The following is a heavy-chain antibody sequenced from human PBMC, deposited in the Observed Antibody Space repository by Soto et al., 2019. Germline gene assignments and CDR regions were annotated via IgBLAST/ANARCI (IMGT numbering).Heavy chain of an antibody. CDR1: GGTFSTYT. CDR3: AGDPDSHYNDSHASSYP. CDR2: IIPIIGII. V-gene: IGHV1-69*08. D-gene: IGHD4-4*01. Sequence: QVQLVQSGAEVKKPGSSVKVSCKASGGTFSTYTITWVRQALGQGLEWMGRIIPIIGIINYAQKFQGRVTNSADKFTGTAYMELTGRRSDDTAVYYCAGDPDSHYNDSHASSYPWGQGTLVTVTS. J-gene: IGHJ5*02.